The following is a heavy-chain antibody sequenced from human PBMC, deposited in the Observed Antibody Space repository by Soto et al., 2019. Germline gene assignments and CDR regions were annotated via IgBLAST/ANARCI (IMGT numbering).Heavy chain of an antibody. D-gene: IGHD1-20*01. J-gene: IGHJ1*01. CDR2: IIPLFGKT. V-gene: IGHV1-69*01. Sequence: QAQLMQSGAEVKKPGSSVRVSCKASGGTFSGYAINWVRQAPGQGLEWMGGIIPLFGKTDYGQKFQDRITIRADESTGTVYMDLRGLRSEDTAVYYCARDPRSITGTTSSEDFQHWGQGTLVSVSS. CDR1: GGTFSGYA. CDR3: ARDPRSITGTTSSEDFQH.